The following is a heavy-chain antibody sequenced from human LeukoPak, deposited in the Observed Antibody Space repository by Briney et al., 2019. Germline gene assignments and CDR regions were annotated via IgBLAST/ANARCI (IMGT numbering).Heavy chain of an antibody. Sequence: ASVKVSCKASGYTFTSYYMHWVRQAPGQGLEWMGIINPSGGSTSYAQKFQGRVTMTRDTSTNTVYMELSSLRSEDTAVYYCARGTTNSGYVTITADYWGQGTLVTVSS. V-gene: IGHV1-46*01. CDR2: INPSGGST. CDR1: GYTFTSYY. J-gene: IGHJ4*02. D-gene: IGHD5-12*01. CDR3: ARGTTNSGYVTITADY.